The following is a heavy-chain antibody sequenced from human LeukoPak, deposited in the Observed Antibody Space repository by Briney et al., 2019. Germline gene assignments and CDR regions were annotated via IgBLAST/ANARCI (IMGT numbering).Heavy chain of an antibody. V-gene: IGHV1-2*06. CDR1: GYTFTGYY. D-gene: IGHD3-9*01. CDR2: INPNSGGT. J-gene: IGHJ4*02. CDR3: ASSVYFDWLLNY. Sequence: ASVKVSCKASGYTFTGYYMHWVRQAPGQGLEWMGRINPNSGGTNYAQKFQGRVTMTRDTSISTAYMELSSLRSEDTAVYYCASSVYFDWLLNYWGQGTLVTVSS.